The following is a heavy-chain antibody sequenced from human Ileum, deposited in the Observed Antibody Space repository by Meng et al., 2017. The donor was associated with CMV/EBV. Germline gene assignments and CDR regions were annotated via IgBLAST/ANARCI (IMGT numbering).Heavy chain of an antibody. J-gene: IGHJ6*02. CDR1: GDTFSARY. V-gene: IGHV1-2*02. CDR2: INPNSGGT. Sequence: ASVKVSCKVSGDTFSARYMHWVRQAPGQGLEWMGWINPNSGGTNYAQKFQGRVTMTRDTSISTAYMELSRLRSDDTAVYYCARQKQWLNTNTYYYGMDVWGQGTMVTVSS. CDR3: ARQKQWLNTNTYYYGMDV. D-gene: IGHD6-19*01.